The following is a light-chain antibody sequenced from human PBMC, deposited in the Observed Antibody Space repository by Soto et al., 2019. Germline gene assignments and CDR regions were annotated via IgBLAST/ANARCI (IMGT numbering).Light chain of an antibody. CDR1: QSISSY. CDR2: AAS. V-gene: IGKV1-39*01. Sequence: DLQMTQSPSSLSASVGDRVTITCRASQSISSYLNWYQQKPGKAPKLLIYAASSLQSGVPLRFSGSGSGTDFTLTISSLQPEDFATYYCQQSYSTPQTFGQGTKLEIK. J-gene: IGKJ2*01. CDR3: QQSYSTPQT.